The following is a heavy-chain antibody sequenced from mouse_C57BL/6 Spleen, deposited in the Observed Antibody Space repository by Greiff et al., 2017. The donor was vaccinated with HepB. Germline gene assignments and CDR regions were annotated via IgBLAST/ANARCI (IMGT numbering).Heavy chain of an antibody. D-gene: IGHD1-1*01. V-gene: IGHV1-80*01. CDR3: AREGYYYGSSYGDY. CDR2: IYPGDGDT. J-gene: IGHJ2*01. CDR1: GYAFSSYW. Sequence: QVQLQQSGAELVKPGASVKISCKASGYAFSSYWMNWVKQRPGKGLEWIGQIYPGDGDTNYNGKFKGKATLTADKSSSTAYMQLSRLTSEDSAVYFCAREGYYYGSSYGDYWGQGTTLTVSS.